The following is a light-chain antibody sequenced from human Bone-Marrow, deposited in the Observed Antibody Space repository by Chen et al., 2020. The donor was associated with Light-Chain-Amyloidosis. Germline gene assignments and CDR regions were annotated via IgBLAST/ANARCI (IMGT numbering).Light chain of an antibody. CDR3: QVWNRIRDRPM. V-gene: IGLV3-21*02. J-gene: IGLJ3*02. CDR2: DDS. Sequence: YVLTQPSSVSVATGQTATIACGGNNIGSTSVHWYQQTPRQAPLLVVYDDSDRPSGIHERWSGANYGKTDTRTIRRGESVDEADYYCQVWNRIRDRPMFGGGTKLNVL. CDR1: NIGSTS.